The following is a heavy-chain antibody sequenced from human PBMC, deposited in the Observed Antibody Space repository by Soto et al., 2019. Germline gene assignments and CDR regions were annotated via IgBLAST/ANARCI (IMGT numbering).Heavy chain of an antibody. CDR2: ISGSGGST. J-gene: IGHJ4*02. Sequence: GGSLRLSCAASGFTFSSYAMSWGRQAPGKGLEWVSSISGSGGSTYYADSVKGRFTISRDNSKNTLYLQMNSLRAEDTAVYYCAKDSSSDGRRDYFDYWGQGTLVTVSS. V-gene: IGHV3-23*01. CDR3: AKDSSSDGRRDYFDY. CDR1: GFTFSSYA. D-gene: IGHD6-6*01.